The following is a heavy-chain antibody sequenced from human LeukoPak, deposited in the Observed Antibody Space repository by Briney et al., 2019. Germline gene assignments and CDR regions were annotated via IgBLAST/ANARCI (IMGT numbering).Heavy chain of an antibody. J-gene: IGHJ5*02. V-gene: IGHV3-21*01. CDR1: GFTVSSNY. CDR2: ISSSGSHI. CDR3: ARGFGEKWLTRSGSDFS. Sequence: GGSLRLSCAASGFTVSSNYMTWVRQAAGKGLAWVSSISSSGSHIYYADSVKGRFTISRDNAKNSLFLQMNSLRAEDTAVYYCARGFGEKWLTRSGSDFSWGQGTLVTVSS. D-gene: IGHD1-26*01.